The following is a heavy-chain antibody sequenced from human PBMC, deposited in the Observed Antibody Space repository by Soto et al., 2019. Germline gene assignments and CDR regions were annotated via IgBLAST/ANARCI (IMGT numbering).Heavy chain of an antibody. CDR3: ARAGGGNPAEYLKH. V-gene: IGHV4-30-2*01. CDR2: IYHSGST. CDR1: GGSTSSGGYS. D-gene: IGHD2-15*01. Sequence: SETLSLTCAVSGGSTSSGGYSWSWIRQPPGKGLEWIGYIYHSGSTYYNPSLKSRVTISVDRSKNQFSLKLSSVTAADTAVYYCARAGGGNPAEYLKHCGQGTMVTVYS. J-gene: IGHJ1*01.